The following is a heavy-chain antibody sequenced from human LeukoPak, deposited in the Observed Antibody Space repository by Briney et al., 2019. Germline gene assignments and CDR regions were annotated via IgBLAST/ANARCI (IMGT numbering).Heavy chain of an antibody. J-gene: IGHJ4*02. Sequence: GGSLRLSCSASGFTFSTYWMSWVRQAPGKGLEWVAVIWYDGSNKYYADSVKGRFTISRDNSKNTLYLQMNSLRAEDTAVYYCAREWYDSSGYYPLDYWGQGTLVTVSS. V-gene: IGHV3-33*08. D-gene: IGHD3-22*01. CDR3: AREWYDSSGYYPLDY. CDR1: GFTFSTYW. CDR2: IWYDGSNK.